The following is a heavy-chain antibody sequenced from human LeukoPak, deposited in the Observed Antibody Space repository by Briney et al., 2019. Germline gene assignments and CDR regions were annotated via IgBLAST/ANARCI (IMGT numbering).Heavy chain of an antibody. V-gene: IGHV3-21*01. CDR1: GFTFSSYS. D-gene: IGHD5-24*01. CDR3: ARGRGDGYNIDFYFDY. J-gene: IGHJ4*02. Sequence: GGSLRLSCAASGFTFSSYSMDWVRQAPGKGLEWVSSISSSSSYIYYADSVKGRFTISRDNAKNSLYLQMNSLRAEDTAVYYCARGRGDGYNIDFYFDYWGQGTLVTVSS. CDR2: ISSSSSYI.